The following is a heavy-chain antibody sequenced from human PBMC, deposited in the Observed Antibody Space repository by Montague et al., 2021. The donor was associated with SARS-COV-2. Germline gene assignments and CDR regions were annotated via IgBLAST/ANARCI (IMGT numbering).Heavy chain of an antibody. CDR1: GDSISTYH. Sequence: SETLSLTCSVSGDSISTYHWSWTRQPAGKGLEWIGRIYNSSLSNSNPSLKSRVTISVDTSKDQLSLKLSSVTAADTAIYYCSCIESSSRKGTFDYWGHGTLVTVSS. J-gene: IGHJ4*01. D-gene: IGHD2-21*01. CDR3: SCIESSSRKGTFDY. CDR2: IYNSSLS. V-gene: IGHV4-4*07.